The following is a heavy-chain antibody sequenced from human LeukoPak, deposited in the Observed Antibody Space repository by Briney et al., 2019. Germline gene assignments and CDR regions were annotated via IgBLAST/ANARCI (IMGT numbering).Heavy chain of an antibody. CDR2: ISYDGSNK. Sequence: RSHPLSCAASGFTFSSYGMHWVRQVPGKGLEWVAVISYDGSNKYYADSVKGRFTISRDNSKNTLYLQMNSLRAEDSAVYYCAKVGSSHYYDSSGYYYGYYYYGMYFWGQGTMVTVSS. CDR3: AKVGSSHYYDSSGYYYGYYYYGMYF. V-gene: IGHV3-30*18. D-gene: IGHD3-22*01. CDR1: GFTFSSYG. J-gene: IGHJ6*01.